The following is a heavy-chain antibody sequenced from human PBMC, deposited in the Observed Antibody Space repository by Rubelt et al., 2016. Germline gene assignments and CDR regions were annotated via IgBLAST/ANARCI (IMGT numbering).Heavy chain of an antibody. CDR1: GGTFSSYA. V-gene: IGHV1-69*01. Sequence: QVQLVQSGAEVKKPGSSVKVSCKASGGTFSSYAISWVRQAPGQGLEWMGGIIPIFGTANYAPKFQGSVTITADESTSTAYMGLSSLRSEDTAVYYCARVQYSSGWYFDYWGQGTLVTVSS. CDR2: IIPIFGTA. D-gene: IGHD6-19*01. CDR3: ARVQYSSGWYFDY. J-gene: IGHJ4*02.